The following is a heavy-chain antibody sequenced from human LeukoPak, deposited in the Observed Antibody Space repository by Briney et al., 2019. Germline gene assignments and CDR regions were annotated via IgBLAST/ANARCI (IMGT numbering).Heavy chain of an antibody. V-gene: IGHV4-34*01. Sequence: SETLSLTCAVYSESFSGYFWSWIRQPPGKGLEWIGEINGSGSTNYSPSLKSRVTISVDKSKNQFSLKLSSVTAADTAVYYCARGRPGSGIIDYWGQGTLVTVSS. J-gene: IGHJ4*02. CDR3: ARGRPGSGIIDY. CDR2: INGSGST. D-gene: IGHD3-10*01. CDR1: SESFSGYF.